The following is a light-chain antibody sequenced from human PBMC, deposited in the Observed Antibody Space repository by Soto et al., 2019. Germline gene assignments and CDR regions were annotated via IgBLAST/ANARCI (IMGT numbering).Light chain of an antibody. Sequence: EIVITQSPATLSVSPGERATLSCRASQSVATYVAWYQQKPGQAPRLLIYDAFNRATGTPARFSGSGSGTDFTLTISSLEPADSAVYYCQQRIKWPITFGQGTRLEIK. V-gene: IGKV3-11*01. CDR1: QSVATY. CDR2: DAF. CDR3: QQRIKWPIT. J-gene: IGKJ5*01.